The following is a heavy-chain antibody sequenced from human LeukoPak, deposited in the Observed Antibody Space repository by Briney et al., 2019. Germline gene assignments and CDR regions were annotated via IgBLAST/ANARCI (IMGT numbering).Heavy chain of an antibody. V-gene: IGHV3-21*01. CDR3: ARGGSSWFCDY. J-gene: IGHJ4*02. CDR2: ISTSSSYI. Sequence: GGSLRLSCAASGFTFSSYSMNWVRQAPGKGLEWVSSISTSSSYIYYADSVKGRLTISRDNAKKSLYLEMNSLRAEDTAVYYCARGGSSWFCDYWGQGTLVTVSS. CDR1: GFTFSSYS. D-gene: IGHD6-13*01.